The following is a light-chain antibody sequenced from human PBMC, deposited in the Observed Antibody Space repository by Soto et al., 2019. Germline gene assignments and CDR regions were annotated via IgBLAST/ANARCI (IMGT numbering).Light chain of an antibody. CDR3: QQYSNSPWT. J-gene: IGKJ1*01. CDR2: DAS. CDR1: QSIIGW. V-gene: IGKV1-5*01. Sequence: DIQMTQSPSTLSASVGDRVTITCRASQSIIGWLAWYQQKPGKAPKVLIFDASSLESGVPSRFSGSRSATEFTLPIISLQPDDFATSYCQQYSNSPWTFGQGTKVDIK.